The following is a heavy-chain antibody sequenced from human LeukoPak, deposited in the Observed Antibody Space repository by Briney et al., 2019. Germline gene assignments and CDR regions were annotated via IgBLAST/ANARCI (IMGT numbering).Heavy chain of an antibody. V-gene: IGHV3-53*01. CDR3: ARGGGKMATIFDY. D-gene: IGHD5-24*01. J-gene: IGHJ4*02. CDR1: GLTVSSNY. CDR2: IYSGGST. Sequence: GGSLSLSCAASGLTVSSNYMSWVRQAPGKGLEWVSVIYSGGSTYYADSVKGRFTISRDNSKNTLYLQMNSLRAEDTAVYYCARGGGKMATIFDYWGQGPLVTVSS.